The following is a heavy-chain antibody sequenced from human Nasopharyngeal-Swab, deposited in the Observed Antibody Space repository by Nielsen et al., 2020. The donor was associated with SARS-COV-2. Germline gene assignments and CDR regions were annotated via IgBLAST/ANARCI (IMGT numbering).Heavy chain of an antibody. Sequence: GGSLRLSCAASGFTFDDYGMSWVRQAPGKGLEWVSGINWNGGSTGYADSVKGQFTISRDNAKNSLYLQMNSLRAEDTAVYYCAREIGGVWYFDLWGRGTLVTVSS. J-gene: IGHJ2*01. CDR1: GFTFDDYG. V-gene: IGHV3-20*04. CDR2: INWNGGST. D-gene: IGHD2/OR15-2a*01. CDR3: AREIGGVWYFDL.